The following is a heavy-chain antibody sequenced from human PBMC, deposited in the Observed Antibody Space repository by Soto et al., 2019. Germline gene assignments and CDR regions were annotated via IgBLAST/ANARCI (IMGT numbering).Heavy chain of an antibody. Sequence: PGESLKISCKGSGYSFTSYWIGWVRQMPGKGLEWMGIIYPGDSDIRYSPSFQGQVTISADKPISTAYLQWSSLKASDTAMYYCATYCSSTSCYRGGLYYFDYWGQGTLVTVSS. J-gene: IGHJ4*02. V-gene: IGHV5-51*01. CDR2: IYPGDSDI. CDR3: ATYCSSTSCYRGGLYYFDY. CDR1: GYSFTSYW. D-gene: IGHD2-2*01.